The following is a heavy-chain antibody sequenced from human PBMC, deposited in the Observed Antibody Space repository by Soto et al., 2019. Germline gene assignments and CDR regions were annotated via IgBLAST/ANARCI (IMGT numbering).Heavy chain of an antibody. CDR2: INPNSGGT. V-gene: IGHV1-2*02. CDR1: GFTFSAYY. CDR3: ARSLLDDYICSCSYDQYGMSF. D-gene: IGHD1-26*01. J-gene: IGHJ6*02. Sequence: GASVKVSCKASGFTFSAYYIYWVRQAPGQGLEWIGWINPNSGGTNNAQKFQGRVTMTRDTSTSTVYMELSALISDGTAVYFCARSLLDDYICSCSYDQYGMSFWGQGTTDPVSS.